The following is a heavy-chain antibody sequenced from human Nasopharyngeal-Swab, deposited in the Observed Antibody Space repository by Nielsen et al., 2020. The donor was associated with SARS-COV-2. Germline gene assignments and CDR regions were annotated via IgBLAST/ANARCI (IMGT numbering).Heavy chain of an antibody. CDR1: GFTFSSYW. V-gene: IGHV3-7*01. CDR2: IKQDGSEK. D-gene: IGHD3-16*01. Sequence: GESLKISCAASGFTFSSYWMSWVRQAPGKGLEWVANIKQDGSEKYYVDSVKGRFTISRDNAKNSLYLQMNSLTAEDTAVYYCHYVWGSYGNLYAFDIWGQGTMVTVSS. J-gene: IGHJ3*02. CDR3: HYVWGSYGNLYAFDI.